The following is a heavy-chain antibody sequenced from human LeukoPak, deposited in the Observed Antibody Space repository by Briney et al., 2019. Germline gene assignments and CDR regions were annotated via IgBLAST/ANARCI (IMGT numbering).Heavy chain of an antibody. D-gene: IGHD2-15*01. CDR2: IKQDGSEK. CDR1: GFTFSSYW. J-gene: IGHJ6*02. V-gene: IGHV3-7*01. CDR3: ARDRAFIRLSSINYGMGV. Sequence: PGGSLRLSCAASGFTFSSYWMGWVRQAPGKGLEWVANIKQDGSEKYYVDSVKGRFTISRDNAKNSLYLQVNSLRAEDTAVYYCARDRAFIRLSSINYGMGVWGQGTTVTVSS.